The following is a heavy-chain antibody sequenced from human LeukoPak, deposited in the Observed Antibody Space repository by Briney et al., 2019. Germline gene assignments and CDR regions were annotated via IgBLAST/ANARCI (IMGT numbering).Heavy chain of an antibody. Sequence: EASVKVSCKASGYTFSGYYMHWVRQAPGQGLEWMGRINPNSGGTNYAQKFQGRVTMTRDTSISTAYMELSRLRSDDTAVYYCARGVAQISMIVVVFDYWGQGTLVTVSS. CDR3: ARGVAQISMIVVVFDY. D-gene: IGHD3-22*01. CDR2: INPNSGGT. J-gene: IGHJ4*02. CDR1: GYTFSGYY. V-gene: IGHV1-2*02.